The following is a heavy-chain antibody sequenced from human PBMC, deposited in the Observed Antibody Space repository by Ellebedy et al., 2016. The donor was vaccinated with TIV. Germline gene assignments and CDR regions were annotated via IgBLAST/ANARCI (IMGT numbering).Heavy chain of an antibody. D-gene: IGHD2-21*01. CDR2: IQQDGSEK. J-gene: IGHJ3*01. V-gene: IGHV3-7*03. Sequence: GESLKISCAASGFTFSLYWMTWVRQAPGRGLEWVANIQQDGSEKYYVDSVKGRFTISRDNTRNSLSLQMNSLRAEDTALYYCAKGYFSRAYCGGDCYLDDPFDVWGQGTVVTVSS. CDR1: GFTFSLYW. CDR3: AKGYFSRAYCGGDCYLDDPFDV.